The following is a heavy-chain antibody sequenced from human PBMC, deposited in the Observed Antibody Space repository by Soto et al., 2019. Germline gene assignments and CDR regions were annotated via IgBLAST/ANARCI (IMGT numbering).Heavy chain of an antibody. CDR2: IHHSGTT. CDR3: ASGLGYKA. CDR1: GDSVISSSYY. V-gene: IGHV4-31*03. D-gene: IGHD5-12*01. J-gene: IGHJ5*02. Sequence: SETLSLTCTFSGDSVISSSYYWSWIRQHPGKGLEWIGYIHHSGTTYYNPSLKSRITLSVDTSKNQFSLRLSSVTAADTAVYYCASGLGYKAWGQGTLVTVSS.